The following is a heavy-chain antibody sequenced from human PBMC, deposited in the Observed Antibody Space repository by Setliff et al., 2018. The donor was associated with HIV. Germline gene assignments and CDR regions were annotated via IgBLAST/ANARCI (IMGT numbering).Heavy chain of an antibody. Sequence: SETLSLTCTVSGDSISSYYWSWIRQPPGKGLEWIGYIYYSGSTNYNPSLKSRVTISVDTSKNQLSLKLSSVTAADTAAYYCARQVGNKVLFDSWGQGTLVTV. D-gene: IGHD7-27*01. CDR1: GDSISSYY. V-gene: IGHV4-59*01. CDR3: ARQVGNKVLFDS. CDR2: IYYSGST. J-gene: IGHJ4*02.